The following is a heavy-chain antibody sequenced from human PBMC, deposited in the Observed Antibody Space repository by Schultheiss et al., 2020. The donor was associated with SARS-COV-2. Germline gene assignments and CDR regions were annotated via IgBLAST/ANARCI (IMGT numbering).Heavy chain of an antibody. CDR3: ARDREGVSRWLVA. CDR1: GFIFSSYG. V-gene: IGHV3-33*01. D-gene: IGHD6-13*01. CDR2: IWYDGSNK. J-gene: IGHJ5*02. Sequence: GGSLRLSCAASGFIFSSYGMHWVRQAPGKGLEWMAVIWYDGSNKYYADSVKGRFTISRDNSKNTLYLQMNSLRADDTAVYYCARDREGVSRWLVAWGQGTLVTVSS.